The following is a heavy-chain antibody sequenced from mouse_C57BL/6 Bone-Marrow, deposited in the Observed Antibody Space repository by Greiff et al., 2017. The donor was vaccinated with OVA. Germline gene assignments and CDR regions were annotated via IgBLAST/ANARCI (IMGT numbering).Heavy chain of an antibody. Sequence: QVQLKESGAELMKPGASVKLSCKATGYTFTGYWIEWVKQRPGHGLEWIGEILPGSGSTNYNAKFKGKATFTADTSSNTAYMQLSSLTTEDSAIYACARLGDYDGAWFAYWGQGTLVTVSA. V-gene: IGHV1-9*01. CDR3: ARLGDYDGAWFAY. CDR1: GYTFTGYW. D-gene: IGHD2-4*01. CDR2: ILPGSGST. J-gene: IGHJ3*01.